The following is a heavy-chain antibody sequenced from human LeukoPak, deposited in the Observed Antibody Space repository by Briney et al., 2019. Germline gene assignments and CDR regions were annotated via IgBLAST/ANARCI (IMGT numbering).Heavy chain of an antibody. V-gene: IGHV3-23*01. CDR2: ISGSGDNT. Sequence: GGSLRLSCAASGFNFNNYWMSWLRQAPGKGLEWVSGISGSGDNTYYADSVKGRFTISRDNSKNTLYAQVNSLGTEDTAAYYCAKGSYYDSSGSFYFDYWGQGTLVTVSS. J-gene: IGHJ4*02. CDR1: GFNFNNYW. CDR3: AKGSYYDSSGSFYFDY. D-gene: IGHD3-22*01.